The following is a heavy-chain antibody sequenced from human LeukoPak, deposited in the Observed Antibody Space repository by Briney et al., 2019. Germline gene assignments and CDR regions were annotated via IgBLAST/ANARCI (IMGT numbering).Heavy chain of an antibody. CDR2: IIPILGIA. CDR1: GGTFSSYA. Sequence: PRASVKVSCKASGGTFSSYAISWVRRAPGQGLEWMGRIIPILGIANYAQKFQGRVTITADKSTSTAYMELSSLRSEDTAVYYCARDVGTTSGSILDYWGQGTLVTVSS. D-gene: IGHD1-7*01. V-gene: IGHV1-69*04. CDR3: ARDVGTTSGSILDY. J-gene: IGHJ4*02.